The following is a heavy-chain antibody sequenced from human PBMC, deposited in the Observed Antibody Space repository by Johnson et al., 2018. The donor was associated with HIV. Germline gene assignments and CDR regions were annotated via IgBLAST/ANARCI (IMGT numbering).Heavy chain of an antibody. Sequence: QMQLVESGGGVVQPGRSLRLSCAASGFTLSSYWMHWVRQAPGKGLEWVAVISYDGSNKYYADSVKGRFTISRDNSKNTLYLQMNSLRAEDTAVYYCAKGGSYSDEWAFDIWGQGTMVTISS. V-gene: IGHV3-30*18. CDR1: GFTLSSYW. CDR3: AKGGSYSDEWAFDI. J-gene: IGHJ3*02. D-gene: IGHD1-26*01. CDR2: ISYDGSNK.